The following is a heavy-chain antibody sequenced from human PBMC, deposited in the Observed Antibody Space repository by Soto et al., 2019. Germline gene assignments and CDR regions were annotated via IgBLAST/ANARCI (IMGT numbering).Heavy chain of an antibody. CDR3: AKVPPGLGDGFDY. CDR2: ISYDGSNK. CDR1: GFTFSSYG. Sequence: QVQLVESGGGVVQPGRSLRLSCAASGFTFSSYGMHWVRQAPGKGLERVAVISYDGSNKYYADSVKGRFTISRDNSKNTLYLQMNSLRAEDTAVYYCAKVPPGLGDGFDYWGQGTLVTVSS. D-gene: IGHD2-21*01. J-gene: IGHJ4*02. V-gene: IGHV3-30*18.